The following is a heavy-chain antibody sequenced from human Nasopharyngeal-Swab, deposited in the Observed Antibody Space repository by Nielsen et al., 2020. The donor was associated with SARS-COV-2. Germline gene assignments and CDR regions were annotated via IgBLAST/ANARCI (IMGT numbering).Heavy chain of an antibody. CDR3: AKVYGGSEFDP. CDR1: GFTFNNYG. V-gene: IGHV3-30*18. Sequence: SLKISCAASGFTFNNYGMHWVRQAPGKGLEWVALTSYDGSNKYYADSVKGRFTISRDNSKNTLYLQMNSLRAEDTAVYYCAKVYGGSEFDPWGQGTLVTVSS. J-gene: IGHJ5*02. D-gene: IGHD4-23*01. CDR2: TSYDGSNK.